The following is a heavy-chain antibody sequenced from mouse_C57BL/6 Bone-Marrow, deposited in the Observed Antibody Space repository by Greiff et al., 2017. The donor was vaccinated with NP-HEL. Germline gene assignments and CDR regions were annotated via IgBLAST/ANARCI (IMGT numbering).Heavy chain of an antibody. Sequence: EVQLQQSGPVLVKPGASVKMSCKASGYTFTDYYMNWVKQSHGKSLEWIGVINPYNGGTSYNQKFKGKATLTVDKSSSTAYMELNSLTSEDSAVYYCASPTTVAPAWFAYWGQGTLVTVSA. CDR1: GYTFTDYY. V-gene: IGHV1-19*01. CDR2: INPYNGGT. J-gene: IGHJ3*01. CDR3: ASPTTVAPAWFAY. D-gene: IGHD1-1*01.